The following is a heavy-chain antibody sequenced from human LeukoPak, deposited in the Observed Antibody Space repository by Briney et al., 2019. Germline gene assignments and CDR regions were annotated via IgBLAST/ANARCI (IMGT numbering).Heavy chain of an antibody. D-gene: IGHD3-22*01. J-gene: IGHJ4*02. V-gene: IGHV4-61*02. CDR3: ARGYDRNGYQSPGFDY. CDR1: GGSISSGSFY. Sequence: SQTLSLTCTVSGGSISSGSFYWSWIRQPAGKGLEWIGRIYPSGDSQYSPSFRSRATISLDTRNQFSLKLSSVTAADTAVYFCARGYDRNGYQSPGFDYCGQGALVNVSS. CDR2: IYPSGDS.